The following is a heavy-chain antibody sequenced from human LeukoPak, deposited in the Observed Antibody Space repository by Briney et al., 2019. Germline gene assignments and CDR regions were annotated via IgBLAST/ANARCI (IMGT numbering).Heavy chain of an antibody. CDR2: ICSSSSYI. V-gene: IGHV3-21*01. Sequence: PGGSLRLSCAASGFTFSSYNMNWVRQAPGKGLEWVSSICSSSSYIYYADSVKGRFTISRDNAKNSLYLQMNSLRAEDTAVYYCARDPRYCGGDCYPSWFDPWGQGTLVTVSS. CDR1: GFTFSSYN. D-gene: IGHD2-21*02. J-gene: IGHJ5*02. CDR3: ARDPRYCGGDCYPSWFDP.